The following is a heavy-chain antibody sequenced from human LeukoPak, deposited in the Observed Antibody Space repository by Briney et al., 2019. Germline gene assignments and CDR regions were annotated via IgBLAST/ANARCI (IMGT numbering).Heavy chain of an antibody. D-gene: IGHD3-22*01. V-gene: IGHV3-23*01. Sequence: GGSLRLSCAASGFTFSSYAMSWVRQAPGKGLEWVSAISGSGGSTYYADSVKGRFTISRDNSKNTLYLQMSSLRAEDTAVYYCAKSAYDSSGYYFLADAFDIWGQGTMVTVSS. J-gene: IGHJ3*02. CDR2: ISGSGGST. CDR3: AKSAYDSSGYYFLADAFDI. CDR1: GFTFSSYA.